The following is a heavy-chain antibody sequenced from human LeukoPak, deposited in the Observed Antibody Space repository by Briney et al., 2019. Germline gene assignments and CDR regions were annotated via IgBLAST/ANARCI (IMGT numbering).Heavy chain of an antibody. CDR3: ARAHPSSGWVLRDL. Sequence: ASVKVSCKVSGYTLTELSMHWVRQAPGKGLEWMGRINPNSGGTNYAQKFQGRVTMTRDASISTAYMELGRLRSDDTAVYYCARAHPSSGWVLRDLWGRGTLVTVSS. CDR1: GYTLTELS. D-gene: IGHD6-19*01. J-gene: IGHJ2*01. V-gene: IGHV1-2*06. CDR2: INPNSGGT.